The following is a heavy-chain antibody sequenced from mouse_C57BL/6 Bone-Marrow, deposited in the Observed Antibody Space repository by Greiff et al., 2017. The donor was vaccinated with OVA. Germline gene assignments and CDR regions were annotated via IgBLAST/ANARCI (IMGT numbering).Heavy chain of an antibody. CDR3: ARIYDGYYGDAMDY. D-gene: IGHD2-3*01. J-gene: IGHJ4*01. CDR2: ISNGGGST. CDR1: GFTFSDYY. Sequence: EVNVVESGGGLVQPGGSLKLSCAASGFTFSDYYMYWVRQTPEKRLEWVAYISNGGGSTYYPDTVKGRFTISRDNAKNTLYLQMSRLKSEDTAMYYCARIYDGYYGDAMDYWGQGTSVTVSS. V-gene: IGHV5-12*01.